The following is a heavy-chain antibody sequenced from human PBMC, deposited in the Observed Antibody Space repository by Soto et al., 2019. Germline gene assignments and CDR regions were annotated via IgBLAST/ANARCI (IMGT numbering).Heavy chain of an antibody. V-gene: IGHV1-69*06. CDR2: IIPIFGTA. D-gene: IGHD6-13*01. J-gene: IGHJ4*02. CDR3: ARGGPGASIAAAAQAYYY. CDR1: GGTFSSYA. Sequence: QVQLVQSGAEVKKPGSSVKVSCKASGGTFSSYAISWVRQAPGQGLEWMGGIIPIFGTANYAQKFQGRVTITAYKSTSTAYMELSSLRSEDTAVYYCARGGPGASIAAAAQAYYYWGQGTLVTVSS.